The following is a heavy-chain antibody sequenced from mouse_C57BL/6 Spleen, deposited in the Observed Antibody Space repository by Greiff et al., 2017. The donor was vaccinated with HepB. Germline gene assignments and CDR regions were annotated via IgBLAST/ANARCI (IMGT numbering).Heavy chain of an antibody. D-gene: IGHD1-1*01. CDR1: GYTFTSYG. CDR2: IYPRSGNT. V-gene: IGHV1-81*01. CDR3: ARDPFLLLGAY. Sequence: QVQLQQSGAELARPGASVKLSCKASGYTFTSYGISWVKQRTGQGLEWIGEIYPRSGNTYYNEKFKGKATLTADKSSSTAYMELRSLTSEDSAVYFCARDPFLLLGAYWGQGTLVTVSA. J-gene: IGHJ3*01.